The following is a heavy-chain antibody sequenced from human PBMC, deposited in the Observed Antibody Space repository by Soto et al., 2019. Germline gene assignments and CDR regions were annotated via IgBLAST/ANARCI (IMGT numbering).Heavy chain of an antibody. CDR1: GYTFTSYD. D-gene: IGHD1-26*01. CDR2: MNPNSGNT. V-gene: IGHV1-8*01. J-gene: IGHJ4*02. Sequence: VKVSCKASGYTFTSYDINWVRQATGQGLEWMGWMNPNSGNTGYAQKFQGRVTMTRNTSISTAYMELSSLRSEDTAVYYCARSDSGSLDYFAYWGQGTLVTVSS. CDR3: ARSDSGSLDYFAY.